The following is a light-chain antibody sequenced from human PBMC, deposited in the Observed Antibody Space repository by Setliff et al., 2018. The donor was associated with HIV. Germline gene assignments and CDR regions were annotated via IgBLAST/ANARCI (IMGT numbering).Light chain of an antibody. Sequence: QSVLTQPASVSGSPGQSITISCTGTSSDIGRYNYVSWYQQYPGKGPTLVIFDVSERPSGVSNRFSGSKSGNTASLIISGLQPDDEAGYYCCSYARGSTYVFGSGTKVTVL. V-gene: IGLV2-14*03. CDR3: CSYARGSTYV. J-gene: IGLJ1*01. CDR2: DVS. CDR1: SSDIGRYNY.